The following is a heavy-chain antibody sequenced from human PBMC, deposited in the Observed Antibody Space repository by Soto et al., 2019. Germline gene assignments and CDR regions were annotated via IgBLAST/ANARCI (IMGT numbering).Heavy chain of an antibody. D-gene: IGHD3-9*01. V-gene: IGHV3-23*01. Sequence: SGGSLRLSCAASGFTFSSYAMSWVRQAPGKGLGWVSAISGSGGSTYYADSVKGRFTISRDNSKNTLYLQMNSLRAEDTAVYYCAKDRHYDILTGYVPPDHFDYWGQGTLVTVSS. CDR2: ISGSGGST. CDR3: AKDRHYDILTGYVPPDHFDY. CDR1: GFTFSSYA. J-gene: IGHJ4*02.